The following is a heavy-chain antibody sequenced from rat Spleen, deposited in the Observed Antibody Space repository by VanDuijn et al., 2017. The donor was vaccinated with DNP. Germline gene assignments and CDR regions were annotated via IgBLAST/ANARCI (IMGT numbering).Heavy chain of an antibody. CDR3: ARLLPPFAF. CDR2: ISYEGSST. D-gene: IGHD1-4*01. Sequence: EVHLVESGGGLVQPGRSLKVSCSASGFTFSDYYMAWVRQAPEKGLEWVASISYEGSSTYYGDSVKGRFTISRDNAKSTLYLQMNSLRSEDTATYYCARLLPPFAFWGQGTLVTVSS. V-gene: IGHV5-22*01. CDR1: GFTFSDYY. J-gene: IGHJ3*01.